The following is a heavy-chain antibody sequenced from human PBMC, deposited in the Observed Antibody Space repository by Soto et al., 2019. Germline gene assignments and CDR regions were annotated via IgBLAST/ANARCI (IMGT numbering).Heavy chain of an antibody. D-gene: IGHD2-15*01. V-gene: IGHV4-59*11. J-gene: IGHJ1*01. CDR3: AREENCSDGICYSEYFQR. CDR2: IYYSGST. Sequence: SETLSLTCNVTGDSIKTHYWSWIRQPPGKGLEWIGYIYYSGSTLYNPSLKRRVTISVDTAKNQFSLRLNSLTAADTAVYYCAREENCSDGICYSEYFQRWGQGTLVTVSS. CDR1: GDSIKTHY.